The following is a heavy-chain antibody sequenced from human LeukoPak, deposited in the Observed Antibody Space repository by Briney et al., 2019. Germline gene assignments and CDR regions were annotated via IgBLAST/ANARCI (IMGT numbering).Heavy chain of an antibody. CDR1: GYSISSGYY. J-gene: IGHJ5*01. D-gene: IGHD3-10*01. CDR2: IYHSGST. V-gene: IGHV4-38-2*02. CDR3: ARDRRGFDWFDY. Sequence: PSETLSLTCTVSGYSISSGYYWGWIRQPPGKGLEWIGSIYHSGSTYYNPSLKSRVTISVDTSKNQFPLKLSSVTAADTAVYYCARDRRGFDWFDYWGQGTLVTVSS.